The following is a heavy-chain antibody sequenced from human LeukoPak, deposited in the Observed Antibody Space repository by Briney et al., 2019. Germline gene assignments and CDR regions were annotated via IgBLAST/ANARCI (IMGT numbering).Heavy chain of an antibody. CDR3: ARESGLTDNWLDF. Sequence: ASVKVSCKASGYSFTTHDINWVRQSTGQGLEWMGWMNPNSGKSGYAQKFQGRVTMTRDTSISTVYMELSSLGSDDTAVYYCARESGLTDNWLDFWGQGTLVIVSS. D-gene: IGHD5-12*01. J-gene: IGHJ5*01. V-gene: IGHV1-8*01. CDR1: GYSFTTHD. CDR2: MNPNSGKS.